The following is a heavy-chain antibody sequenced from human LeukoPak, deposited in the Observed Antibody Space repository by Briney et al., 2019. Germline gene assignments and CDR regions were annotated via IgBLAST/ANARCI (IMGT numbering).Heavy chain of an antibody. V-gene: IGHV3-30*18. D-gene: IGHD2-15*01. Sequence: GRSLRLSCAASGFTFSRYGMHWVRQAPGKGLEWVAVISYDGNNEYYADSVKGRFTISRDNSKNTLYLQMNSLRADDTALYYCAKILGYCSGDNCSQHWGQGTLVTVSS. CDR1: GFTFSRYG. J-gene: IGHJ4*02. CDR2: ISYDGNNE. CDR3: AKILGYCSGDNCSQH.